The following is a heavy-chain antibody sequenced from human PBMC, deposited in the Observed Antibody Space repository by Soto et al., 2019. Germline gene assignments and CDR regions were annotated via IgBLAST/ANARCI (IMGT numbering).Heavy chain of an antibody. V-gene: IGHV4-34*01. CDR3: ARGQQLVLDAFDI. J-gene: IGHJ3*02. Sequence: PSETLSLICTVSGGSISSYYSSWIRQPPGKGLEWIGEINHSGSTNYNPSLKSRVTISVDTSKNQFSLKLSSVTAADTAVYYCARGQQLVLDAFDIWGQGTMVTVSS. D-gene: IGHD6-13*01. CDR1: GGSISSYY. CDR2: INHSGST.